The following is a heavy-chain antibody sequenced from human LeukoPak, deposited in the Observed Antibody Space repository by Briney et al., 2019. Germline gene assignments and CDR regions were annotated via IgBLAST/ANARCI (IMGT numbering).Heavy chain of an antibody. Sequence: GESLKISCKGSGYSFTSYWIGWVRQMPGKGLEWMGIIYPGDSDTTYSPSFQGRVTISADKSISTAYLQWSSLKASDTAMYYCARHPGGEGYSTLVTIDYWGQGTLVTVSS. V-gene: IGHV5-51*01. CDR3: ARHPGGEGYSTLVTIDY. CDR2: IYPGDSDT. D-gene: IGHD5-18*01. CDR1: GYSFTSYW. J-gene: IGHJ4*02.